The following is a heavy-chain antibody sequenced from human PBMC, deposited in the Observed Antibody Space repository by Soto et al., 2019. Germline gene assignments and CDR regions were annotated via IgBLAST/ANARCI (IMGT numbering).Heavy chain of an antibody. V-gene: IGHV6-1*01. D-gene: IGHD2-2*01. CDR2: TYYRSKWYN. CDR1: GDSVSSNSAA. CDR3: ARDLGYCSSTSCYDDWFDP. Sequence: SQTLSLTCAISGDSVSSNSAAWNWIRQSPSRGLEWLGRTYYRSKWYNDYAVSVKSRITINPDTSKNQFSLQLNSVTPEDTAVYYCARDLGYCSSTSCYDDWFDPCGKGTLVTVSS. J-gene: IGHJ5*02.